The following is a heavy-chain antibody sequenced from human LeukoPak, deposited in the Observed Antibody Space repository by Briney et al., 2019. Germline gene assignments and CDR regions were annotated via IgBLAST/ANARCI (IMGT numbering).Heavy chain of an antibody. CDR1: GGTFSSYA. D-gene: IGHD3-10*01. Sequence: GSSVTVSCKASGGTFSSYAISWVRQAPCQGLEGMGGIIPIFGTANYAQKFHGRVTITADESTSTAYMELSSLRSEDTAVYYCARDSPITMVRRLYYYYMDVWGKGTTVTVS. J-gene: IGHJ6*03. CDR3: ARDSPITMVRRLYYYYMDV. CDR2: IIPIFGTA. V-gene: IGHV1-69*01.